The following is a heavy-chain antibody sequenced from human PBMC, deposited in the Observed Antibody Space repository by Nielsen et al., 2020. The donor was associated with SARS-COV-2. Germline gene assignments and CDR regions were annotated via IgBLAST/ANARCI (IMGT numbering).Heavy chain of an antibody. V-gene: IGHV3-23*01. CDR3: AKLSSRLRQLVGYFDY. J-gene: IGHJ4*02. CDR2: ISGSGGST. CDR1: GFTFSSYA. D-gene: IGHD6-6*01. Sequence: GGSLRLSCAASGFTFSSYAMSWVRQAPGKGLEWVSAISGSGGSTYYADSVKGRFTISRDNSKNTLYLQMNSLRAEDTAVYYCAKLSSRLRQLVGYFDYWGQGTLVTVSS.